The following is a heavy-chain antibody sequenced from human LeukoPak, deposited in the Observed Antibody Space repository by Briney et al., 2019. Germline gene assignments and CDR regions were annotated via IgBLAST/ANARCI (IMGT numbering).Heavy chain of an antibody. CDR1: GFTFGDHA. CDR3: TRDYSSGWPRDAFDI. Sequence: GRSLRLSCTASGFTFGDHAMSWVRQAPGKGLEWVGFIRSKAYGGTTEYAASVKGRFTISRDDSKSIAYLQMNSLKTEDTAVYYCTRDYSSGWPRDAFDIWGQGTMVTVSS. CDR2: IRSKAYGGTT. D-gene: IGHD6-19*01. V-gene: IGHV3-49*04. J-gene: IGHJ3*02.